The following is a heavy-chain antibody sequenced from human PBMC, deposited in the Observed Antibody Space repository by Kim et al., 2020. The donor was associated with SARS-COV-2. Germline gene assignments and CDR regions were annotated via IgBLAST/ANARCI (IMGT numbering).Heavy chain of an antibody. J-gene: IGHJ5*02. Sequence: GGSLRLSCAASGFTFSSYSMNWVRQAPGKGLEWVSSISSSSSYIYYADSVKGRFTISRDNAKNSLYLQMNSLRAADTAVYYCARDRDPCEYSSELFDPWGQGTLVTVSS. CDR2: ISSSSSYI. CDR3: ARDRDPCEYSSELFDP. D-gene: IGHD6-19*01. V-gene: IGHV3-21*01. CDR1: GFTFSSYS.